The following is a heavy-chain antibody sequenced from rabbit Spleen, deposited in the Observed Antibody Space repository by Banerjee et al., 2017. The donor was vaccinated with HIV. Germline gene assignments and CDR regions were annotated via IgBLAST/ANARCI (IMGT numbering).Heavy chain of an antibody. V-gene: IGHV1S21*01. CDR2: IYGSDGRT. J-gene: IGHJ4*02. Sequence: ESGGGLVQPGGSLTLSCKAYGIDLNTYGVTWVRQAPGKGLEWVGTIYGSDGRTHYASWVNGRFAISKISTTVDLKMTSLTTDDTAMYFCARVGDYISFSIWGQGTLVTVS. CDR3: ARVGDYISFSI. D-gene: IGHD4-1*01. CDR1: GIDLNTYG.